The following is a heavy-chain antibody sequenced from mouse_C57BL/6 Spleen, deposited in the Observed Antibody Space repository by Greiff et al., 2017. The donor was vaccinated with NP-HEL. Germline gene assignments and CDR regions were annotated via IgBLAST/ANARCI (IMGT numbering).Heavy chain of an antibody. Sequence: EVKLVESGGGLVQPGGSLKLSCAASGFTFSDYYMYWVRQTPEKRLEWVAYISNGGGSTYYPDTVKGRFTISRDNAKNTLYLQMSRLKSEDTAMYYCAREGTRGYFDYWGQGTTLTVSS. CDR2: ISNGGGST. J-gene: IGHJ2*01. CDR3: AREGTRGYFDY. D-gene: IGHD2-14*01. V-gene: IGHV5-12*01. CDR1: GFTFSDYY.